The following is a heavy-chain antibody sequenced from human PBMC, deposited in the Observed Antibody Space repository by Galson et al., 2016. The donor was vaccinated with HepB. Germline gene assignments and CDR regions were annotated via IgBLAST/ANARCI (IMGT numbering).Heavy chain of an antibody. J-gene: IGHJ6*02. V-gene: IGHV3-30*03. D-gene: IGHD3-3*01. CDR3: AREVHSDDFWSGYTLSYYGMDV. CDR2: MSYDGSTK. CDR1: GFTVNSYG. Sequence: SLRLSCAASGFTVNSYGVHWVRQTPGQRLEWMAVMSYDGSTKKYADSVKGRFTISRDTSKNTVYLQMNRLRPEDTAVYYCAREVHSDDFWSGYTLSYYGMDVWGQGTAVTVPS.